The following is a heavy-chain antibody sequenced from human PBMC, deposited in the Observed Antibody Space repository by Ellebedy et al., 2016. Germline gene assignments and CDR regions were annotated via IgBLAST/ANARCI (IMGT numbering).Heavy chain of an antibody. CDR2: IHHSGNS. Sequence: GSLRLSCSVSGGSINNYYWTWIRQSPGQGLEWIGDIHHSGNSHIHPPLKSRVTLSLDTSKNQFSLDLSSVTAADTATYYCARDLGRYGMDVWGQGTTVTVSS. V-gene: IGHV4-59*01. J-gene: IGHJ6*02. CDR1: GGSINNYY. CDR3: ARDLGRYGMDV.